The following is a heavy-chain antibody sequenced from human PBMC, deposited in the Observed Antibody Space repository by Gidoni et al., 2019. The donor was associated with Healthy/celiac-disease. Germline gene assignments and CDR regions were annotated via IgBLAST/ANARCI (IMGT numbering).Heavy chain of an antibody. V-gene: IGHV3-21*01. D-gene: IGHD1-1*01. J-gene: IGHJ6*03. CDR2: ISSSSSYI. CDR1: GFTFSSYS. CDR3: ARVGNWNDEDYYYYYMDV. Sequence: EVQLVESGGGLVTPGGSLRLSCAASGFTFSSYSMSWVRQAPGKGLEWVSSISSSSSYIYYADSVKGRFTISRDNAKNSLYLQMNSLRAEDTAVYYCARVGNWNDEDYYYYYMDVWGKGTTVTVSS.